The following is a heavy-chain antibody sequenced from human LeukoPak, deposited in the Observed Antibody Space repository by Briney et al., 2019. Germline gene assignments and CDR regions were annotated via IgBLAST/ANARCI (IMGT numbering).Heavy chain of an antibody. CDR3: ARGHCRSSYCSLGTDYFDS. Sequence: PSETLSLTCTVSGGSISSSSYYWGWIRQPPGKGLGWIGSIYYSGSTYYNPSLKSRVTISVDTSKNQFSLKLSSVTAADTAVYYCARGHCRSSYCSLGTDYFDSWGQGTLVTVSS. J-gene: IGHJ4*02. V-gene: IGHV4-39*01. D-gene: IGHD2-2*01. CDR2: IYYSGST. CDR1: GGSISSSSYY.